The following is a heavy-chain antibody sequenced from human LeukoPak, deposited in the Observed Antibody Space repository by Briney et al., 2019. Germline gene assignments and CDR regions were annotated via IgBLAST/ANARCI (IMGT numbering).Heavy chain of an antibody. J-gene: IGHJ4*02. V-gene: IGHV3-23*01. D-gene: IGHD7-27*01. CDR2: IGGGDST. CDR3: AKNGDAALANYFDS. Sequence: PGGSLRLSCAASGFTFSSYAMSWVRQAPGKGLEWVSAIGGGDSTYCADSVKGRFTISRDNSKNTLYLQMNSLRAEDTAVYYCAKNGDAALANYFDSWGQGTLVTVSS. CDR1: GFTFSSYA.